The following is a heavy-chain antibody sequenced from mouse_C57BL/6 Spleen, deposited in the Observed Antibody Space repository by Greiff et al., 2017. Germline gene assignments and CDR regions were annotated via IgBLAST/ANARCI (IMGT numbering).Heavy chain of an antibody. CDR3: ARGRIYYGNPYYAMDY. CDR2: IDPSDSYT. J-gene: IGHJ4*01. V-gene: IGHV1-50*01. Sequence: QVQLQQPGAELVNPGASVKLSCKASGYTFTSYWMQWVKQRPGQGLEWIGEIDPSDSYTNYNQKFKGKATLTVDTSSSTAYMQLSSLTSEDSAVYYCARGRIYYGNPYYAMDYWGQGTSVTVSS. CDR1: GYTFTSYW. D-gene: IGHD2-1*01.